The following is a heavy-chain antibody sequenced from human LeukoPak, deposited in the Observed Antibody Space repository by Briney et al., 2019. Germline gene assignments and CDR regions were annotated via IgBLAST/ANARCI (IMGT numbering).Heavy chain of an antibody. J-gene: IGHJ4*02. V-gene: IGHV4-39*07. CDR1: GGPISSSSYY. D-gene: IGHD1-26*01. Sequence: SETLSLTCTVSGGPISSSSYYWGWIRQPPGKGLEWIGSIYYSGSTYYNPSLKSRVTISVDTSKNQFSLKLSSVTAADTAVYYCARTIYWGSYGDYWGQGTLVTVSS. CDR2: IYYSGST. CDR3: ARTIYWGSYGDY.